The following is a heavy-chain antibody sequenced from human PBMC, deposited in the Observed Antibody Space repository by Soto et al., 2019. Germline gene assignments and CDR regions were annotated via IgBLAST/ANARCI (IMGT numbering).Heavy chain of an antibody. J-gene: IGHJ3*02. CDR3: ARVEGYCSSTSCPRGAFDI. CDR2: IIPILGIA. Sequence: ASVKVSCKASGGTFSSYTISWVRQAPGQGLEWMGRIIPILGIANYAQKFQGRVTITADKSTSTAYMELSSLRSEDTAVYYCARVEGYCSSTSCPRGAFDIWGQGTMVTVSS. CDR1: GGTFSSYT. V-gene: IGHV1-69*02. D-gene: IGHD2-2*01.